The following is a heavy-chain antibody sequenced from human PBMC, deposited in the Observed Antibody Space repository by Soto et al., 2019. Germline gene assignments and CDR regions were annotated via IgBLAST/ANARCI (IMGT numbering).Heavy chain of an antibody. D-gene: IGHD1-1*01. CDR1: GGSVSSGGYY. CDR2: INYSGST. CDR3: ARDNCNSSSDILDI. V-gene: IGHV4-31*03. Sequence: SETLSLTCTVSGGSVSSGGYYWSWIRQHPGKGLEWIGYINYSGSTYYNPSLKSRLTISADTSKNQFSLKLSSVTAADTAVYYCARDNCNSSSDILDIWGQGTMVTVSS. J-gene: IGHJ3*02.